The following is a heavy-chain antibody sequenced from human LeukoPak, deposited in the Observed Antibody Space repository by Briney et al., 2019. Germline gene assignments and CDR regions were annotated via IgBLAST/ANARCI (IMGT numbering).Heavy chain of an antibody. V-gene: IGHV3-23*01. J-gene: IGHJ4*02. D-gene: IGHD6-19*01. CDR3: AKQPTQYSSGWLYYFDY. CDR2: ISGSGGST. CDR1: GFTFSSYA. Sequence: GGSLRLSCAASGFTFSSYAMSWVRQAPGKGLEWVSAISGSGGSTYYADSVKGRFTISRDNSKNTLYLQMNSLRAEDTAVYYCAKQPTQYSSGWLYYFDYWGQGTLVTVSS.